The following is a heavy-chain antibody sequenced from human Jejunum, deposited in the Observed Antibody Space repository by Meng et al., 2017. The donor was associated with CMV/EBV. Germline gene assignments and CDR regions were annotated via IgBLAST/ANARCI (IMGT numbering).Heavy chain of an antibody. J-gene: IGHJ4*02. Sequence: HINLKAAGPTLVQPAQTLTLTCAFSGLSSISSGVGVGWIRQPPGKALEWLALIYWDDDKRYSPSLRSRLTITKDTSKNEVVLTMTNMDPVDTGTYYCAHFVGGYYPSRPDYWGQGTLVTVSS. CDR1: GLSSISSGVG. CDR2: IYWDDDK. D-gene: IGHD1-26*01. CDR3: AHFVGGYYPSRPDY. V-gene: IGHV2-5*02.